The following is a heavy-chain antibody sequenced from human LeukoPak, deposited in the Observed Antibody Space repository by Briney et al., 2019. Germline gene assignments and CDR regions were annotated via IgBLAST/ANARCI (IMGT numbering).Heavy chain of an antibody. CDR2: ISAYNGNT. CDR1: GYTFSSYG. D-gene: IGHD3-22*01. CDR3: ARDRQLGSSGYYAAY. Sequence: GASVKVSCKASGYTFSSYGISWVRQAPGQGLEWMGWISAYNGNTNYAQKVQGRVTLTTEISTSTAYMELRSLRSDDTAVYYRARDRQLGSSGYYAAYWGQGTLVTVSS. V-gene: IGHV1-18*01. J-gene: IGHJ4*02.